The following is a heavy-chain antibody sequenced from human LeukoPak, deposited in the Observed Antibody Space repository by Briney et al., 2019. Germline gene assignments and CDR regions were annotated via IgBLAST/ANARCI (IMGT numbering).Heavy chain of an antibody. CDR3: VRETDCTGGSCYLSRGLDP. J-gene: IGHJ5*02. CDR2: INNDGSRT. D-gene: IGHD2-15*01. CDR1: EFTFSKYW. V-gene: IGHV3-74*01. Sequence: PGGSLRLSCVASEFTFSKYWMHWVRQARGKGLVSVARINNDGSRTTYADSVKGRFTISRDNAKNTVYLQMNNLRDEDTAVYYCVRETDCTGGSCYLSRGLDPWGQGTLVTVSS.